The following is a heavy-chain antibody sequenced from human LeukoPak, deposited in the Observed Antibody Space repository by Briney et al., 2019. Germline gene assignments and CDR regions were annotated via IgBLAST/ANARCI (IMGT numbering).Heavy chain of an antibody. Sequence: GGSLRLSCAASGFTFSSYSMNWVRQAPGKGLEWVSYISSSSSTIYYADSVKGRFTISRDNAKNSLYLQMNSLKTEDTAVYYCTTTYHYDSSGYSLYYWGQGTLVTVSS. CDR2: ISSSSSTI. J-gene: IGHJ4*02. V-gene: IGHV3-48*01. D-gene: IGHD3-22*01. CDR1: GFTFSSYS. CDR3: TTTYHYDSSGYSLYY.